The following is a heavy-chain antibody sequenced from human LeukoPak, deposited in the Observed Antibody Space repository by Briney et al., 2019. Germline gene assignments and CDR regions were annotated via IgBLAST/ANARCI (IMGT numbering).Heavy chain of an antibody. CDR2: ISGSGGTS. CDR1: GFIFSRYG. CDR3: AKDHLPGIVVADRDY. J-gene: IGHJ4*02. V-gene: IGHV3-23*01. Sequence: WGTLRLSCAASGFIFSRYGMSWVRQAPGKGLEWVSAISGSGGTSYYADSVKGRFTISRDNSKNTLYLQINSLRAEDTALYYCAKDHLPGIVVADRDYWGQGTLVTVSS. D-gene: IGHD6-19*01.